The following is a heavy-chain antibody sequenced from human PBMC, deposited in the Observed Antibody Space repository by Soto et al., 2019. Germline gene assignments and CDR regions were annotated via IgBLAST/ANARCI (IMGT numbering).Heavy chain of an antibody. CDR1: VLPFSSYA. Sequence: GGSLRLSCAASVLPFSSYAMHWVRQAPGKGLEWVAVISYDGSNKYYADSVKGRFTISRDNSKNTLYLQMNSLRAEDTAVYYCARETYYDFWSGPYYGMDVWGQGTTVTVSS. CDR2: ISYDGSNK. D-gene: IGHD3-3*01. J-gene: IGHJ6*02. V-gene: IGHV3-30-3*01. CDR3: ARETYYDFWSGPYYGMDV.